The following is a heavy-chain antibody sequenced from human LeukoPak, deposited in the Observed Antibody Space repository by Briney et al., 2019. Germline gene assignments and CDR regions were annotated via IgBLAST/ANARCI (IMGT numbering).Heavy chain of an antibody. CDR1: GFTFSSYT. V-gene: IGHV3-21*01. CDR3: ASDGSSSPAYYHYYMDA. CDR2: ITTTSSYI. D-gene: IGHD6-13*01. Sequence: GGSLRLSCAASGFTFSSYTMNWVRQAPGKGLEWVSSITTTSSYIYYADSVKGRFAISRDNAKSSLFLQMNSLRAEDTGVYYCASDGSSSPAYYHYYMDAWGKGTTVTVSS. J-gene: IGHJ6*03.